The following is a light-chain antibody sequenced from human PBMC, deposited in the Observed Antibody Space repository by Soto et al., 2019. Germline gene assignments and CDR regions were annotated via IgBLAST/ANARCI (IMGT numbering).Light chain of an antibody. V-gene: IGKV1-5*01. J-gene: IGKJ1*01. CDR1: HSINDW. CDR2: DAS. Sequence: DNPLTQSPSSLSASVGDRVTITCWARHSINDWLAWYQQKPGKAPKLLIYDASSLESGVPSRFSGSGSGTEFTLAISSLQPDDFATYYCQQYNNYWTFGQGTKVDIK. CDR3: QQYNNYWT.